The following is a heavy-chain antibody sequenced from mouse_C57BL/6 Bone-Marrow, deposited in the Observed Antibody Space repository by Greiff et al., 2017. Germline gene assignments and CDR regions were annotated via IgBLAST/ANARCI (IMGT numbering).Heavy chain of an antibody. CDR1: GYAFSSSW. D-gene: IGHD2-4*01. V-gene: IGHV1-82*01. CDR2: IYPGDGDT. J-gene: IGHJ3*01. CDR3: ARWGLRRGFAD. Sequence: QVQLQQSGPELVKPGASVKISCKASGYAFSSSWMNWVKQRPGKGLEWIGRIYPGDGDTNYNGKFKGKATLTADKSSSTAYMQLSSLTSEDSAVYFCARWGLRRGFADWGQGTLVTVSA.